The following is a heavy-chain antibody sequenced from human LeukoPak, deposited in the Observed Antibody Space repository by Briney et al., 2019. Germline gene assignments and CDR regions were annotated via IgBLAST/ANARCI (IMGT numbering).Heavy chain of an antibody. J-gene: IGHJ4*02. Sequence: SVKVSCKASGGTFSDYAFNWVRQAPGQGLEWMGNVIPKFDTTNYAQNFQDKVTITADESTATAYLELNSLRSEDTAIFYCARQRDAIIDFWGQGTLITVSS. CDR3: ARQRDAIIDF. CDR1: GGTFSDYA. D-gene: IGHD5-24*01. V-gene: IGHV1-69*13. CDR2: VIPKFDTT.